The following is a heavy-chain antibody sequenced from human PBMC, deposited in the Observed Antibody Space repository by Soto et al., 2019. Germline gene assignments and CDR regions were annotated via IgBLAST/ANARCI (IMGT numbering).Heavy chain of an antibody. Sequence: EVQLLESGGGLVQPGGSLRLSCAASGFTFSSYAMSWVRQAPGKGLEWVSAISGSGGSTYYADSVKGRFTISRDNSKNTLYRQMNSLRAEDTAVYYCAKDWGSSGSYPVGYWGQGTLVTVSS. J-gene: IGHJ4*02. V-gene: IGHV3-23*01. CDR1: GFTFSSYA. D-gene: IGHD1-26*01. CDR3: AKDWGSSGSYPVGY. CDR2: ISGSGGST.